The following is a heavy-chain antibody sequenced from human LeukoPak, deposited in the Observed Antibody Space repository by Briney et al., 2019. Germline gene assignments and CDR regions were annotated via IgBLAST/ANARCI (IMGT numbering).Heavy chain of an antibody. Sequence: GGSLRLSCTASGFTFSNAWMSWVRQAPGKGLEWVGRIKSENDGGTTDYAAPVKGRVTISRDDSKNTLYLQMNSLKTEDTAVYYCTTFPSGFDIWGQGTMVTVSS. J-gene: IGHJ3*02. CDR3: TTFPSGFDI. V-gene: IGHV3-15*05. D-gene: IGHD3-3*01. CDR2: IKSENDGGTT. CDR1: GFTFSNAW.